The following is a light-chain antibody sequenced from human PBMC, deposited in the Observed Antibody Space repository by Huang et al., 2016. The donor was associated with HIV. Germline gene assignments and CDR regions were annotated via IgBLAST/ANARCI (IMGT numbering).Light chain of an antibody. Sequence: DIQMTQSPSSLSASVGDEVTITCRASQGISNYLAWYQQKPGKVPKLLIYAASTLQLGVPSRFSGSGSGTDFTLTIISLQPEDVATYCCQKYNSAPPLTFGGGTKVEIK. CDR1: QGISNY. J-gene: IGKJ4*01. CDR3: QKYNSAPPLT. CDR2: AAS. V-gene: IGKV1-27*01.